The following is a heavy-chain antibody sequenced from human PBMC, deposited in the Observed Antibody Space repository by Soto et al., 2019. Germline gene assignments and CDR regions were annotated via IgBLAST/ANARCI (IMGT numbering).Heavy chain of an antibody. CDR2: ISGSGGST. J-gene: IGHJ4*02. V-gene: IGHV3-23*01. Sequence: EVQLLESGGGLVQPGGSLRLSCAASGFTFSSYAMSWVRQAPGKGLEWVSSISGSGGSTYYADSVKGRFTISGDNSKITVYLQMNSLRAEDTAVYYCAKDLEGSGYDSGNDYWGQGTLVTVSS. D-gene: IGHD5-12*01. CDR1: GFTFSSYA. CDR3: AKDLEGSGYDSGNDY.